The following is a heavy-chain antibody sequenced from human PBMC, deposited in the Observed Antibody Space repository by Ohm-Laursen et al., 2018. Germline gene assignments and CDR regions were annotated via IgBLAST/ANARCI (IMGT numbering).Heavy chain of an antibody. CDR2: IHYSRTSLI. CDR1: GFTFNNYA. D-gene: IGHD2-2*02. V-gene: IGHV3-48*04. J-gene: IGHJ6*02. CDR3: ARRIPLYGMDV. Sequence: SLRLSCAASGFTFNNYAMSWVRQTPGKGLEWVANIHYSRTSLIYYADSVIGRFTISRDNAKNSLFLQMNSLRADDTAIYYCARRIPLYGMDVWGQGTTVTVSS.